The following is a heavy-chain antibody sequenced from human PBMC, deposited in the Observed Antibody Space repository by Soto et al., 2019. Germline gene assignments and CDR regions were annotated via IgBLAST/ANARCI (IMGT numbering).Heavy chain of an antibody. CDR2: IFHGGST. D-gene: IGHD2-15*01. V-gene: IGHV4-30-2*01. CDR1: GAPITRGDYA. J-gene: IGHJ4*02. Sequence: PSETLSLTCAISGAPITRGDYAWNWIRQPPGKGMEWIGYIFHGGSTYYNPTLRRRVTISVDRSRSQFSMKMSSVTAANTAVYYCAPCMVVERPASLFHGLDCRGQVPLGTFS. CDR3: APCMVVERPASLFHGLDC.